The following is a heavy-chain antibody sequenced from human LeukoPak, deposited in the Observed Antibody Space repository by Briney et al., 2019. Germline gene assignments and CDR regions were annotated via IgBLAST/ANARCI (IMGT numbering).Heavy chain of an antibody. Sequence: SETLSLTCIVSGGSISSHYWSWIRQPPGRGLEWIGYIYYRGSTNYNPSLKGRVPISVDPSNNQFSLKLSSVPAADTAVYYCARAWWEYYDSSGYNYFDYWGQGTLVTVSS. CDR3: ARAWWEYYDSSGYNYFDY. D-gene: IGHD3-22*01. CDR1: GGSISSHY. V-gene: IGHV4-59*11. J-gene: IGHJ4*02. CDR2: IYYRGST.